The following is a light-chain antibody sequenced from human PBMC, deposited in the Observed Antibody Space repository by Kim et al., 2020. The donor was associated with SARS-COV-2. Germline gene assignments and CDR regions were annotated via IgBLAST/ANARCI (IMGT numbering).Light chain of an antibody. CDR1: QGISSY. CDR2: AAS. CDR3: QQYYSYPVT. J-gene: IGKJ2*01. Sequence: SASTGDRVTITCRASQGISSYLAWYQQKPGKAPKLLIYAASTLQSGVPSRFSGSVSGTDFTLTISCLQSEDFATYYCQQYYSYPVTFGQGTKLEI. V-gene: IGKV1-8*01.